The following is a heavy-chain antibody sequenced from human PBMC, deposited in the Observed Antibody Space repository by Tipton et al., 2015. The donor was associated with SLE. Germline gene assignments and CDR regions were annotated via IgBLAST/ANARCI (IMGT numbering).Heavy chain of an antibody. CDR3: ARVLSLGELPHCFDY. D-gene: IGHD3-10*01. V-gene: IGHV4-59*13. J-gene: IGHJ4*02. CDR1: GGSISSDY. Sequence: LRLSCTVSGGSISSDYWSWIRQPPGKGLEWIGYIYYSGFTDYNPSLKSRVTMSLDTSKNQFSMKMSSVTAADTAVYYCARVLSLGELPHCFDYWGQGTLVTVSS. CDR2: IYYSGFT.